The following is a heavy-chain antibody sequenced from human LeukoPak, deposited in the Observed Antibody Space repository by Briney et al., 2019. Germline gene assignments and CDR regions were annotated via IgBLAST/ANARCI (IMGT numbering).Heavy chain of an antibody. CDR3: ARLPIAAAGPTFDY. CDR2: INHSGST. Sequence: SETLSLTCAVYGGSFSGYYWSWIRQPPGKGLEWIGEINHSGSTNYNPSPKSRVTISVDTSKNQFSLKLSSVTAADTAVYYCARLPIAAAGPTFDYWGQGTLATVSS. CDR1: GGSFSGYY. D-gene: IGHD6-13*01. J-gene: IGHJ4*02. V-gene: IGHV4-34*01.